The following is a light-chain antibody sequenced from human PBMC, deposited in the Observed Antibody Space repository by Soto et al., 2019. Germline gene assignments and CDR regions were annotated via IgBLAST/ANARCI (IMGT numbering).Light chain of an antibody. V-gene: IGKV3-20*01. CDR2: AAS. J-gene: IGKJ2*01. Sequence: EIALTQSPGTLSLSPGERATLSCRASQGVGNKYLAWYQQRPGQAPSLLIYAASSRAAGIPDRFSGSGSGADFTLTISRLEPEDFAVYYCQQYVTAPYTFGQGTKLESK. CDR1: QGVGNKY. CDR3: QQYVTAPYT.